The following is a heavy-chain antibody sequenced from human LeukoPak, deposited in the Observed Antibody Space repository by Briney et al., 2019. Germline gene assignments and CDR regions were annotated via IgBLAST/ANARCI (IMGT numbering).Heavy chain of an antibody. CDR3: ARDQGRAYCGGDCYSAYAFDI. V-gene: IGHV3-48*01. J-gene: IGHJ3*02. D-gene: IGHD2-21*02. CDR2: ISSSSSTI. Sequence: GGSLRLSCAASGFTFSSYSMNWVRQAPGKGLEWVSYISSSSSTIYYADSVKGRFTISRDNAKNSLYLQMNSLRAEDTAVYYCARDQGRAYCGGDCYSAYAFDIWGQGTMVTVSS. CDR1: GFTFSSYS.